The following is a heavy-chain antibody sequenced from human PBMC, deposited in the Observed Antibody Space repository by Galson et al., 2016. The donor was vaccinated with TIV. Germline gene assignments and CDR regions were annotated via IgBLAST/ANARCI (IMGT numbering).Heavy chain of an antibody. D-gene: IGHD6-13*01. CDR3: ARTRSAAAGGLDF. J-gene: IGHJ4*02. Sequence: PALVKPTQPLTLPCTFSGFSLGTSGMCVSWVRQPPGKALEWLARIDWDDDKYYSTSLKTRLTISKDTSKNKVVLMVTDVDPMDTATYFCARTRSAAAGGLDFWGQGTLVTVSS. CDR2: IDWDDDK. CDR1: GFSLGTSGMC. V-gene: IGHV2-70*11.